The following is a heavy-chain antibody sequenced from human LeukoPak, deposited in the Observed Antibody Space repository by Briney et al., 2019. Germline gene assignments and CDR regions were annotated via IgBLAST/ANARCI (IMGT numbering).Heavy chain of an antibody. CDR1: GYSFINYW. J-gene: IGHJ4*02. Sequence: PGESLKISCQVSGYSFINYWIGWVRQMPGKGLESMGIIYTADSDTTYSPSFQGQVTISADKSISTVYLQWSSLKASDTAMYYCARQSRDGSKTRGYYFDYWGQGTLVTVSS. CDR2: IYTADSDT. V-gene: IGHV5-51*01. D-gene: IGHD3-10*01. CDR3: ARQSRDGSKTRGYYFDY.